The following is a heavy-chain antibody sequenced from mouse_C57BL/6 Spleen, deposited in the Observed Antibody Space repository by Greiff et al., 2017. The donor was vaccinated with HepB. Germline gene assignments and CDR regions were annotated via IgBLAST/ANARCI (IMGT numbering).Heavy chain of an antibody. D-gene: IGHD2-1*01. CDR1: GFTFSSYG. CDR3: ARGGNYVPYFDY. CDR2: ISSGGSYT. V-gene: IGHV5-6*02. J-gene: IGHJ2*01. Sequence: DVMLVESGGDLVKPGGSLKLSCAASGFTFSSYGMSWVRQTPDKRLEWVATISSGGSYTYYPDSVKGRFTISRDNAKNTLYLQMSSLKSEDTAMYYCARGGNYVPYFDYWGQGTTLTVSS.